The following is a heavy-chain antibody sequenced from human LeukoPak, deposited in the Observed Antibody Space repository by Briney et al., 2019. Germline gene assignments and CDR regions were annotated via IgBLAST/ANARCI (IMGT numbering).Heavy chain of an antibody. D-gene: IGHD5-24*01. CDR3: AKQFVDI. CDR2: ISESGGDT. J-gene: IGHJ5*02. CDR1: VLTFSSHW. V-gene: IGHV3-23*01. Sequence: GGSLRLSCAASVLTFSSHWMHWVRQAPGKGLEWVSSISESGGDTSYADSVKGRFTISRDNSKNTLYLQMNSLRAEDTAVYYCAKQFVDIWGQGTLVIVSS.